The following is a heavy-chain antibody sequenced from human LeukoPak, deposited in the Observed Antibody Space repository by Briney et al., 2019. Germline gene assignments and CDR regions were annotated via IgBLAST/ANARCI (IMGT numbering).Heavy chain of an antibody. Sequence: GRSLRLSCVASGFTFNTYAMHWVRQAPGKGLEWVTGISDGGDTTYDAGSVKGRFTVSRDNSKNILYLQMNSLRAEDTAIYYCAKTQGFFDHWGQGSLVTVSS. CDR3: AKTQGFFDH. CDR2: ISDGGDTT. CDR1: GFTFNTYA. J-gene: IGHJ4*02. V-gene: IGHV3-23*01.